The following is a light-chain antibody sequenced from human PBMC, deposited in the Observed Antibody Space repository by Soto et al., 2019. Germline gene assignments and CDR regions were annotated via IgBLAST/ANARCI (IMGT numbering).Light chain of an antibody. J-gene: IGLJ1*01. CDR2: EVS. CDR3: SSYAGSNNYV. V-gene: IGLV2-8*01. Sequence: LTQPPSASGSPGQSVTISCTGTSSDVGGYNYVSWYQQHPGKAPKLMIYEVSKRPSGVPDRFSGSKSGNTASLTVSGLQAEDEADYYCSSYAGSNNYVFGTGTKLTVL. CDR1: SSDVGGYNY.